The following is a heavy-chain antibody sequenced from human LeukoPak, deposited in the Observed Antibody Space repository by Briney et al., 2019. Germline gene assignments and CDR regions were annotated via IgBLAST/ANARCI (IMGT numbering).Heavy chain of an antibody. V-gene: IGHV3-21*01. D-gene: IGHD4-17*01. Sequence: GGSLRLSCAASGFTFSSYSMNWVRQAPGKGLEWVSSISSNSSYIYYADSVKGRFTISRDNAKNSLFLQMNSLRAEDTAVYYCARVTVTKFDYWGQGTLVTVSS. CDR1: GFTFSSYS. J-gene: IGHJ4*02. CDR3: ARVTVTKFDY. CDR2: ISSNSSYI.